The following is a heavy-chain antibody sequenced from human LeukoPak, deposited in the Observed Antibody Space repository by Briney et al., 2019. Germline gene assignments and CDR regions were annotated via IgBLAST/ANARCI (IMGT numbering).Heavy chain of an antibody. CDR2: IYPDDSVT. CDR1: GYSFTSYW. D-gene: IGHD6-13*01. CDR3: ARLGGQQPTGYFDY. Sequence: GESLKISCKGSGYSFTSYWIGWVRHMPGKGLEWMGIIYPDDSVTRYSPSFQGQVTISADKSVTTAYLQWSSLRASDTAMYYCARLGGQQPTGYFDYWGQGALVTVSS. J-gene: IGHJ4*02. V-gene: IGHV5-51*01.